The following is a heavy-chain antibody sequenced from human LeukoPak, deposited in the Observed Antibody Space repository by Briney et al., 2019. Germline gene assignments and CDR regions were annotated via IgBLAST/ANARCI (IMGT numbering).Heavy chain of an antibody. CDR2: IYYSGST. Sequence: SETLSLTCTVSGGSISTTNYYWGWIRQPPGKGLEWIGSIYYSGSTYYNPSLKSRVTISAATSKNQFSLNLSSVTAADTAVYFCARNMAYSALEFDFWVQGTLLTVSS. V-gene: IGHV4-39*01. J-gene: IGHJ4*02. CDR3: ARNMAYSALEFDF. D-gene: IGHD2-21*01. CDR1: GGSISTTNYY.